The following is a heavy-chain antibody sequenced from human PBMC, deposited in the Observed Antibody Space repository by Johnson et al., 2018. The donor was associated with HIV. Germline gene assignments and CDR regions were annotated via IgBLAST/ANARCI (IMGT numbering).Heavy chain of an antibody. V-gene: IGHV3-30-3*01. CDR3: AKDLPSGWDGGDAFDI. Sequence: QVQLVESGGGVVQPGRSLRLSCAASGFTFSSYAMHWVRQAPGKGLEWVAVISYDGGNKHFADSVKGRFTISRDNSKNTLYLQMNSLRPEDTAVYYCAKDLPSGWDGGDAFDIWGQGTMVIVSS. D-gene: IGHD6-19*01. J-gene: IGHJ3*02. CDR2: ISYDGGNK. CDR1: GFTFSSYA.